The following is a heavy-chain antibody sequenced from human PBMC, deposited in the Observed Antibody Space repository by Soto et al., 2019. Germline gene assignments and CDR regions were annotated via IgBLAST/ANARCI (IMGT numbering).Heavy chain of an antibody. D-gene: IGHD2-15*01. CDR2: IYWDDDK. Sequence: QITLKESGPTLVKPTQTLTLTCTFSGFSLSTSAVGVGWIRQPPGKALEWLAFIYWDDDKRYSPSLKSSLTITKDTAKTQVVLAMTNIDPVDTATYYCAHLVVAGLTYYFDSWGQGTLVTVSS. J-gene: IGHJ4*02. V-gene: IGHV2-5*02. CDR3: AHLVVAGLTYYFDS. CDR1: GFSLSTSAVG.